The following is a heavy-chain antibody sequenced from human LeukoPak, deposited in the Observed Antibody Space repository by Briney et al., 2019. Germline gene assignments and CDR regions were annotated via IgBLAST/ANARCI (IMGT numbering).Heavy chain of an antibody. CDR3: ARDWGKNYYDSSGYLSY. CDR1: GFTFSSYS. D-gene: IGHD3-22*01. Sequence: GGSLRLSCAASGFTFSSYSMNWVRQAPGKGLEWVSSISSSSSYIYYADSVKGRFTISRDNAKNSLYLQMNSLRAEDTAVYYCARDWGKNYYDSSGYLSYWGQGTLVTVSS. J-gene: IGHJ4*02. V-gene: IGHV3-21*01. CDR2: ISSSSSYI.